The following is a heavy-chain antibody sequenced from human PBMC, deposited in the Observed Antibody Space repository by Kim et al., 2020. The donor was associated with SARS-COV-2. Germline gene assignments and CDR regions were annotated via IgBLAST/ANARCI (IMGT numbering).Heavy chain of an antibody. V-gene: IGHV3-9*01. J-gene: IGHJ6*02. D-gene: IGHD3-9*01. CDR3: AKDVYSSKYDISTGPLDV. Sequence: GGSLRLSCAASGFTFDDYAIHWVRQVPGKGLEWVSGISWNSDRIVYADSVKGRFTISRDNAKNSLYLHMKSLRVEDTAFYYCAKDVYSSKYDISTGPLDVWGQGTTVIVSS. CDR2: ISWNSDRI. CDR1: GFTFDDYA.